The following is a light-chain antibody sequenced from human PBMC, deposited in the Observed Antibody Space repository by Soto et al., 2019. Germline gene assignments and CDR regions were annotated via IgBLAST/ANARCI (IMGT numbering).Light chain of an antibody. CDR1: QSVSSN. Sequence: EIVMTQSPAPLSVSPGESATLSCRASQSVSSNLAWHQQKPGQAPRILMYDASTRATGIPARFSGSGSGTEFTLTISSLQSEDFAVYYGQQYYNWPFTFGQGTRLDI. J-gene: IGKJ5*01. V-gene: IGKV3-15*01. CDR3: QQYYNWPFT. CDR2: DAS.